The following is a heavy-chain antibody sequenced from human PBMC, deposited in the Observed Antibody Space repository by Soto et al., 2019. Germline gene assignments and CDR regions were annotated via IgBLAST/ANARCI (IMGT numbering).Heavy chain of an antibody. Sequence: ASVKVSCKASGYTFANHAIHWVRQAPGQGLEWMGWINAGKGDTKYPQRFQGRVTITRDTSASTAYMELSSLRSEDTAVYYCARDRGFGFSDYGGQETLVTVSS. CDR1: GYTFANHA. V-gene: IGHV1-3*01. CDR2: INAGKGDT. D-gene: IGHD3-10*01. CDR3: ARDRGFGFSDY. J-gene: IGHJ4*02.